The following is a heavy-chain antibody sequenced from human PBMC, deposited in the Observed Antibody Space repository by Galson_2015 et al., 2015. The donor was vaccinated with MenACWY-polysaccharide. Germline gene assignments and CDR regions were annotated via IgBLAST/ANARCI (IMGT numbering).Heavy chain of an antibody. CDR3: ARDSGWLSNYYYYMDV. V-gene: IGHV3-30-3*01. CDR2: ISHDGTNE. J-gene: IGHJ6*03. CDR1: RFTFSSYA. D-gene: IGHD3-22*01. Sequence: LRLSCAASRFTFSSYAMYWVRQAPGKGLEWVSVISHDGTNENYADSVKGRFTISRDNSKNTLFLQMNSLRVEDTAVYYCARDSGWLSNYYYYMDVWGKGTTVTVSS.